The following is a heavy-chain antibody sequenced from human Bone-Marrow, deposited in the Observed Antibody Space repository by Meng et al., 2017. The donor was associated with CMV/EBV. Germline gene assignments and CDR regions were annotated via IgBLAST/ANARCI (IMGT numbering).Heavy chain of an antibody. Sequence: SETLSLTCAVYGGSFSGYYWSWIRQPPGKGLEWIGEINHSGSTNYNPSLKSRVTISVDTSKNQFSLKLSSVTAADTAVYYCARGRKVHIVVVIAKYNWFNPWGRGTLVTVSS. V-gene: IGHV4-34*01. CDR3: ARGRKVHIVVVIAKYNWFNP. CDR1: GGSFSGYY. CDR2: INHSGST. D-gene: IGHD2-21*01. J-gene: IGHJ5*02.